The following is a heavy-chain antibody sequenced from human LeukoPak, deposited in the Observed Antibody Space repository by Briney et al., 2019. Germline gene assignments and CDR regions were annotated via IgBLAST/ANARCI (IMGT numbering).Heavy chain of an antibody. V-gene: IGHV3-30*02. Sequence: GGSLRLSCAASGFSFITYGMHWVRQAPGKGLEWVAFIRYDGSNKYYADSVKGRFTISRDNSKNTLYLQMNSLRAEDTAVYYCAKDFTGLDYGADDAFDIWGQGTMVTVSS. CDR3: AKDFTGLDYGADDAFDI. D-gene: IGHD4-17*01. J-gene: IGHJ3*02. CDR1: GFSFITYG. CDR2: IRYDGSNK.